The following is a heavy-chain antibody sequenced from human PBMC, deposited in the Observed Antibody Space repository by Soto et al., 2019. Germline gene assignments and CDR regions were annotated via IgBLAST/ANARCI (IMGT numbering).Heavy chain of an antibody. V-gene: IGHV4-59*08. CDR3: ARLLWFGELSSDYYGMDV. J-gene: IGHJ6*02. CDR2: IYYSGST. Sequence: SETLSLTCTVSGGSISSYYWSWIRQPPGKGLEWIGYIYYSGSTNYNPSLKSRVTISVDTSKNQFSLKLSSVTAADTAVYYCARLLWFGELSSDYYGMDVWGQGTTVTVSS. D-gene: IGHD3-10*01. CDR1: GGSISSYY.